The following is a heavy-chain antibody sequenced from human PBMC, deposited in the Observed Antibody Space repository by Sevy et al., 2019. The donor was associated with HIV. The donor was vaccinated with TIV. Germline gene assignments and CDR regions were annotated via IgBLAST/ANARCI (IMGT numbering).Heavy chain of an antibody. CDR3: AGENAWGRGYS. J-gene: IGHJ4*02. CDR1: GGSITSLY. D-gene: IGHD1-26*01. CDR2: IYYNGHI. V-gene: IGHV4-59*08. Sequence: GSLRLSCTVSGGSITSLYWNWIRQPPGKGLEWIANIYYNGHINYNPSLKSRVTLSLDTSKNQFSLRLSSVTAADTAMYYCAGENAWGRGYSSGQGTMVTVSS.